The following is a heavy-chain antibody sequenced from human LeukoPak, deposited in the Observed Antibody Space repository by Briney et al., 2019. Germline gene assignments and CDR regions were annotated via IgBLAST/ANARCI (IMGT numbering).Heavy chain of an antibody. D-gene: IGHD4-23*01. Sequence: ASVKVSCKASGYIFTSYAMHWVRQAPGQGLEWMGWINAGNGDTKYSQKFQGRVTITRDTSASTTYMELSSLRSEGTAVYYCARVYGGNSADYWGQGTLVTVSS. V-gene: IGHV1-3*01. CDR3: ARVYGGNSADY. J-gene: IGHJ4*02. CDR1: GYIFTSYA. CDR2: INAGNGDT.